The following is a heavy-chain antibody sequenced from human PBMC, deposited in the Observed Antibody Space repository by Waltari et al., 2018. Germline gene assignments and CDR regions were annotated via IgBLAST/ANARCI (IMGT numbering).Heavy chain of an antibody. Sequence: VQLQESGPGLVKPSETLSLTCVVSGYSISSGFYWGWLRQPPGKGLEWIASIHHSGITHYNPSLQSRVIISVDTSKNQFSLKLNSVTATDTAGYYCGRLEGQLVEYWGQGTLVTVSS. V-gene: IGHV4-38-2*01. CDR3: GRLEGQLVEY. CDR2: IHHSGIT. D-gene: IGHD6-6*01. CDR1: GYSISSGFY. J-gene: IGHJ4*02.